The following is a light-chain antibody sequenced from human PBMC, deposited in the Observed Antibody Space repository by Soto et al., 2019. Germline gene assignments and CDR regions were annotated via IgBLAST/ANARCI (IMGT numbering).Light chain of an antibody. V-gene: IGKV1-33*01. J-gene: IGKJ3*01. CDR1: QDIGNF. Sequence: DIQMTQSPSSLSASVGDRVTITCQASQDIGNFLSWYRQKPGKAPHLLIYDASNLQTGVPSRFSGSGSGTHFTFTINSLQPEDFATYYCQHYNTLPFTFGPGTTVDVK. CDR2: DAS. CDR3: QHYNTLPFT.